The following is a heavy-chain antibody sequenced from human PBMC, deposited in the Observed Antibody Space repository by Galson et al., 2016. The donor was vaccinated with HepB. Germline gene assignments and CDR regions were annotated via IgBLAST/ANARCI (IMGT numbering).Heavy chain of an antibody. CDR3: ARRSSDAFDI. J-gene: IGHJ3*02. V-gene: IGHV5-51*01. CDR1: GYSFTSYW. Sequence: QSGAEVKKPGESLEISCKGSGYSFTSYWIGWVRQMPGKGLEWMGTIYPGDSDTRYSPSSQGQATISADKSISAAYLQWNSLKASDTAIYYCARRSSDAFDIWGQGTMVTVSS. D-gene: IGHD3-10*01. CDR2: IYPGDSDT.